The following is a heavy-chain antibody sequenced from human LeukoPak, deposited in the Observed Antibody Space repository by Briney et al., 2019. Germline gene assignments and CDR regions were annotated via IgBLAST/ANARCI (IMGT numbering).Heavy chain of an antibody. CDR2: ISGSGGST. V-gene: IGHV3-23*01. Sequence: GGSLSFSGAASGFTFSSYAMSWVRQAPGQGLEWVSAISGSGGSTYYADSVKGRFTISRANSKNTLYLQMNSLRAEDTAVYYCAKDLASAVARWGWFDPWGQGTLVTVSS. J-gene: IGHJ5*02. CDR3: AKDLASAVARWGWFDP. D-gene: IGHD6-19*01. CDR1: GFTFSSYA.